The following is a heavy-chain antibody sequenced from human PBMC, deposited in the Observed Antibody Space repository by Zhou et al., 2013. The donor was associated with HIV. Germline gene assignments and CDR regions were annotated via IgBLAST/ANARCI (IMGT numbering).Heavy chain of an antibody. Sequence: EVQVVESGGGLVQPGGSLRLSCVASGFTFSNYWMSWVRQAPGKGLEWVVNIKEDRSEKFYVDSVKGRFTISRDNAKNSLYLQMNSLRAEDTAVYYCASRKGVTSDSGGYFDYWGQGTLVTVSS. CDR3: ASRKGVTSDSGGYFDY. CDR1: GFTFSNYW. CDR2: IKEDRSEK. J-gene: IGHJ4*02. D-gene: IGHD4-17*01. V-gene: IGHV3-7*01.